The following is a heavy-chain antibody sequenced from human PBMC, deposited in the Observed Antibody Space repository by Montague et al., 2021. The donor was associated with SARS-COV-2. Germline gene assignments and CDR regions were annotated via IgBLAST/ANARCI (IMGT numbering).Heavy chain of an antibody. CDR1: GGSISSYY. D-gene: IGHD3-16*02. Sequence: SETLSLTCTVSGGSISSYYWSWIRQPAGKGLEWIGRVYPSGSTNYNPSLKSRVTMSVDTSKNQFSLRLSSVTAADTAVYYCARDLLVEEYVCGSYRRYGIDVWGQGTTVTVSS. CDR3: ARDLLVEEYVCGSYRRYGIDV. CDR2: VYPSGST. V-gene: IGHV4-4*07. J-gene: IGHJ6*02.